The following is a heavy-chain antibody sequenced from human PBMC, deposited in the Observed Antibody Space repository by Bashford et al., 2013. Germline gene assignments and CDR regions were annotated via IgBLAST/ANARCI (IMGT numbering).Heavy chain of an antibody. CDR1: GGSITDYF. Sequence: SETLSLTCTVSGGSITDYFWHWIRQPPGKGLEWIGYIHHSGSAVHKISVHNPSLESRVTVSVDTSKNQFSLNLNYVSGAETAVYYCVRHDGSGWSEYFQHWGQGALVTVSS. D-gene: IGHD6-19*01. V-gene: IGHV4-59*08. CDR3: VRHDGSGWSEYFQH. CDR2: IHHSGSAVHKIS. J-gene: IGHJ1*01.